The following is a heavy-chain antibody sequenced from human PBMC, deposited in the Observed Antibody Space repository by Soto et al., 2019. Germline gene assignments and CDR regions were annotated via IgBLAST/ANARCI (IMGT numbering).Heavy chain of an antibody. CDR3: ARDRSSYGMDV. Sequence: AGSLRLCCAASGFTFSIYSMNWVRQAPGKGLEWVSSISSSSSYIYYADSVKGRFTISRDNAKNSLYLQMNSLRAEDTAVYYCARDRSSYGMDVWGQGTTVTVS. D-gene: IGHD1-26*01. V-gene: IGHV3-21*01. CDR1: GFTFSIYS. J-gene: IGHJ6*02. CDR2: ISSSSSYI.